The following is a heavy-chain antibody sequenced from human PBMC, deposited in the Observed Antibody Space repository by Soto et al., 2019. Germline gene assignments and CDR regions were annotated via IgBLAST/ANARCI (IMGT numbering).Heavy chain of an antibody. D-gene: IGHD3-3*01. CDR3: ARWWSGSRQGFDP. CDR2: IYYSGST. Sequence: SETLSLTCSVSGGSISSSSYFWGWIRQPPGKGLEWIGYIYYSGSTYYNPSLKSRVTISVDTSKNQFSLKLSSVTAADTAVYYCARWWSGSRQGFDPWGQGTLVTVSS. J-gene: IGHJ5*02. CDR1: GGSISSSSYF. V-gene: IGHV4-31*03.